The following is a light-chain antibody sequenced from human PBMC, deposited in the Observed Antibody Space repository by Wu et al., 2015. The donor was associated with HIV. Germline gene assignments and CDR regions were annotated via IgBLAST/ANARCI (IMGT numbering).Light chain of an antibody. CDR2: GTS. J-gene: IGKJ2*01. CDR1: QSVSSSS. V-gene: IGKV3-20*01. Sequence: EIVLTQSPGTLSLSPGQRATLSCRASQSVSSSSLAWYQHKPGQAPRLLIYGTSSRATGIPDRFSGSGSGTDFTLTISRLEPEDFAVYYCQHYGTSPYTFGQGTKLEIK. CDR3: QHYGTSPYT.